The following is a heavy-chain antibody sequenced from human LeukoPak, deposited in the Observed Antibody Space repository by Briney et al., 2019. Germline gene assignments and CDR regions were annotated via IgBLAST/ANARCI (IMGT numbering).Heavy chain of an antibody. CDR3: ARLYCSSASCYTGSSYYFGY. CDR2: IYPGDSDT. CDR1: GYSFTNYW. J-gene: IGHJ4*02. V-gene: IGHV5-51*01. Sequence: GESLKISCKGSGYSFTNYWIAWVRQMPGKRLEWMGIIYPGDSDTRYSPSFQGQVTISADRSISTAYLQWSSLKASDIAMYYCARLYCSSASCYTGSSYYFGYWGQGTLVTVSS. D-gene: IGHD2-2*02.